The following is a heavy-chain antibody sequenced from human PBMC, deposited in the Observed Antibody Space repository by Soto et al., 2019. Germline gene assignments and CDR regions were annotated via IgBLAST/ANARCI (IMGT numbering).Heavy chain of an antibody. CDR3: AAVVGTYCYGSGSMYHRYCDC. CDR1: GGSFSGYD. Sequence: SQTLSLTGAVYGGSFSGYDCSWIRQPPGKGLEWIGEINHSGSTNYNPSLKSRVTISVDTSKNQFSLKLSSVTAADTAVYYCAAVVGTYCYGSGSMYHRYCDCWGQGPLVTGSS. V-gene: IGHV4-34*01. D-gene: IGHD3-10*01. CDR2: INHSGST. J-gene: IGHJ4*02.